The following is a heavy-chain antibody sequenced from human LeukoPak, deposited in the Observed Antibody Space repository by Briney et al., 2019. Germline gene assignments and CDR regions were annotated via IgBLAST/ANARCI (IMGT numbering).Heavy chain of an antibody. V-gene: IGHV3-23*01. D-gene: IGHD4-23*01. J-gene: IGHJ4*02. CDR3: AKDGTDYGGNLFDY. CDR1: GFTFRSYA. Sequence: GGSLRLSCAASGFTFRSYAMSWVRQAPGKGLEWVSVVSGSGGSTYNADSVQGRFTISRDNSKNTLYLQMNSLRAEDTAVYYCAKDGTDYGGNLFDYWGQGTLVTVSS. CDR2: VSGSGGST.